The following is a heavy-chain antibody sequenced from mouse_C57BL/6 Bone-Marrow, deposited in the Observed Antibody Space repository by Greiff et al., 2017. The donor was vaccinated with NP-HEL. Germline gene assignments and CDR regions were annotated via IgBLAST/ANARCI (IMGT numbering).Heavy chain of an antibody. V-gene: IGHV1-4*01. CDR2: INPSSGYT. Sequence: QVQLKESGAELARPGASVKMSCKASGYTFTSYTMHWVKQRPGQGLEWIGYINPSSGYTKYNQKFKDKATLTADKSSSTAYMQLSSLTSEDSAVYYCARGPSFYYYGSSVRRGYAMDYWGQGTSVTVSS. CDR3: ARGPSFYYYGSSVRRGYAMDY. CDR1: GYTFTSYT. J-gene: IGHJ4*01. D-gene: IGHD1-1*01.